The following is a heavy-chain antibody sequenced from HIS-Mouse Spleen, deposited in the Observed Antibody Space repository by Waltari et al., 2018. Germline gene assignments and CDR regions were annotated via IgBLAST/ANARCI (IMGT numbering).Heavy chain of an antibody. CDR2: ISSSSSYI. D-gene: IGHD6-19*01. J-gene: IGHJ4*02. CDR1: GFTFSSYS. CDR3: ARDEAIYRLSSGWYY. V-gene: IGHV3-21*01. Sequence: EVQLVESGGGLVKPGGSLRLSCAASGFTFSSYSMNWVRQAPGKGLEWVASISSSSSYISSADSVTGRFALTSDNAKNSLYLQMNSLRAEDTAVYYCARDEAIYRLSSGWYYWGQGTLVTVSS.